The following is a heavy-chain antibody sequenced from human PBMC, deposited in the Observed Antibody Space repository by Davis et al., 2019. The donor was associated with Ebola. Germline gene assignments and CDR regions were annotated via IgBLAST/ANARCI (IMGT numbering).Heavy chain of an antibody. Sequence: SVKVSCKTSGGTFSSFAVSWVRQAPGQGLEWMGGIIPMFRSANYAQKFQGRVTITADESTSTAYMELSSLRSADTAVYYCARGRAARRGYFQYWGQGTLVTVPS. V-gene: IGHV1-69*13. D-gene: IGHD6-6*01. CDR2: IIPMFRSA. J-gene: IGHJ1*01. CDR3: ARGRAARRGYFQY. CDR1: GGTFSSFA.